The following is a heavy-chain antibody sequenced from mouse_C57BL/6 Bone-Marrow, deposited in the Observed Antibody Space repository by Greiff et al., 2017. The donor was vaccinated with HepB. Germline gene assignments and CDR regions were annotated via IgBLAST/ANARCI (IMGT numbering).Heavy chain of an antibody. CDR2: IYPGDGDT. D-gene: IGHD2-2*01. CDR3: ARPPSTMVTTRGYYYAMDY. J-gene: IGHJ4*01. Sequence: VQRVESGAELVKPGASVKISCKASGYAFSSYWMNWVKQRPGKGLEWIGQIYPGDGDTNYNGKFKGKATLTADKSSSTAYMQLSSLTSEDSAVYFCARPPSTMVTTRGYYYAMDYWGQGTSVTVSS. V-gene: IGHV1-80*01. CDR1: GYAFSSYW.